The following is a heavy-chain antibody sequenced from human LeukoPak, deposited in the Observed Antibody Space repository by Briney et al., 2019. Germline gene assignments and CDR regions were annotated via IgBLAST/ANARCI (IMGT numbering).Heavy chain of an antibody. Sequence: PGGTLRLSCAASGFTFTSYAMSWVRQAPGTGLEWVSSISGSGDSTYYADSVKGRFTISRDNSKNTLYLQMNSLRSEYTAVYYCARRVHHDRKGFDPWGQGTLVTVSS. CDR1: GFTFTSYA. CDR3: ARRVHHDRKGFDP. CDR2: ISGSGDST. V-gene: IGHV3-23*01. J-gene: IGHJ5*02. D-gene: IGHD1-1*01.